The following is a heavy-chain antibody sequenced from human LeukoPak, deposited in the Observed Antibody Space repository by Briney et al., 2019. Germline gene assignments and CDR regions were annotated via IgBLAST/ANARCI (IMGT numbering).Heavy chain of an antibody. Sequence: SVKVSCKASGGTFSRYAISWVRQAPGQGLEWMGGIIPIFGTANYAQKFQGKVTITADESTSTAYMELRSLRSDDTPVYYCARGWDSDSGGRPTAYVYWGQGTLVTVSS. V-gene: IGHV1-69*13. J-gene: IGHJ4*02. CDR2: IIPIFGTA. CDR3: ARGWDSDSGGRPTAYVY. D-gene: IGHD3-22*01. CDR1: GGTFSRYA.